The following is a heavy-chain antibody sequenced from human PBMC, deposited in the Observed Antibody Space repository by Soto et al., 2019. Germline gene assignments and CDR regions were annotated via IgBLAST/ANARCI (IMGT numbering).Heavy chain of an antibody. CDR2: ISSSGSTI. CDR3: AREYSSSSGHCYDY. CDR1: GFTFGTYS. D-gene: IGHD6-6*01. Sequence: EVQLVESGGDLVQPGGSLRLSCAASGFTFGTYSMNWFRQAPGKGLEWVSYISSSGSTIYYADSVKGRFTISRDNAKNSLYLQMNSLRDEDTAVYYCAREYSSSSGHCYDYWGQGTLVTVSS. J-gene: IGHJ4*02. V-gene: IGHV3-48*02.